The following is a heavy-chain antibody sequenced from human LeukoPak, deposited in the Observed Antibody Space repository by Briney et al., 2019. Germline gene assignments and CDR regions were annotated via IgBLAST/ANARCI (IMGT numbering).Heavy chain of an antibody. D-gene: IGHD2-2*01. CDR1: GFTFSSYW. Sequence: GGSLRLSCAASGFTFSSYWMSWVRQAPGKGLEWVANIKQDGSEKYYVDSVKGRFTISRDNAKNSLYLQLNSLRAEDTAVYYCARDRMGYCSSTSCFRFDPWGQGTLVTVPS. J-gene: IGHJ5*02. CDR2: IKQDGSEK. V-gene: IGHV3-7*01. CDR3: ARDRMGYCSSTSCFRFDP.